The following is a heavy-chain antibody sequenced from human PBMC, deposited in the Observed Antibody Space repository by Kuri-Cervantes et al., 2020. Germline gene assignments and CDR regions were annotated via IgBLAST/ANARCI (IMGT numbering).Heavy chain of an antibody. D-gene: IGHD2-15*01. Sequence: KVSCKTSGYIFANYWIAWVRQMPGKGLEWMGIIYPGGSETRYSPSFQGQVTTSADKSISTAYLQWSSLKASDTAMYYCARLGDYCSGGSCYGYYYYYIDVWGKGTTVTVSS. CDR2: IYPGGSET. CDR1: GYIFANYW. J-gene: IGHJ6*03. CDR3: ARLGDYCSGGSCYGYYYYYIDV. V-gene: IGHV5-51*01.